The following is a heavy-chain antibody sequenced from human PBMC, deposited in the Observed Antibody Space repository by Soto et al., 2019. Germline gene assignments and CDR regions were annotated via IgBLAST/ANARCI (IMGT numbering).Heavy chain of an antibody. CDR3: AKDVRIRLFPSYFDY. CDR1: GFTFSSYA. V-gene: IGHV3-23*01. Sequence: GGSLRLSCAASGFTFSSYAMSWVRQAPGKGLEWVSAISGSGGSTYYADSVKGRFTISRDNSKNTLYLQMNSLRAEDTAVYYCAKDVRIRLFPSYFDYWGQGTLVTVSS. J-gene: IGHJ4*02. CDR2: ISGSGGST. D-gene: IGHD5-18*01.